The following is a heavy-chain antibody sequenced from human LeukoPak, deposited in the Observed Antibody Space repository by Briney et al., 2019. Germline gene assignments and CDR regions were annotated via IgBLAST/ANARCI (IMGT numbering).Heavy chain of an antibody. CDR1: GLTFDDYA. D-gene: IGHD3-22*01. V-gene: IGHV3-9*01. J-gene: IGHJ4*02. CDR3: AKAAWEKSDYDSRADY. CDR2: IRWNSGSI. Sequence: GRSLTLSCAASGLTFDDYAMHWVRQAPGEGREWVSCIRWNSGSIGYADSVEGRFTISRDNAKNSLYLQMNSLRAEDTALYYCAKAAWEKSDYDSRADYWGQGTLVTVSS.